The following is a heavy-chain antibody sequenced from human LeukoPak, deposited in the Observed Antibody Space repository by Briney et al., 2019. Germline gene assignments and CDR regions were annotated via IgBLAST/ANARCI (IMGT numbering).Heavy chain of an antibody. CDR2: ISYDGSNK. V-gene: IGHV3-30*04. Sequence: PGGSLRLSCAASGFTFSSYAMHWVRQAPGKGLEWVAVISYDGSNKYYADSVKGRFTISRDNSKNTLYLQMNSLRAEDTAVYYCARDSLRYFDWLFTPPDYWGQGTLVTVSS. CDR3: ARDSLRYFDWLFTPPDY. CDR1: GFTFSSYA. D-gene: IGHD3-9*01. J-gene: IGHJ4*02.